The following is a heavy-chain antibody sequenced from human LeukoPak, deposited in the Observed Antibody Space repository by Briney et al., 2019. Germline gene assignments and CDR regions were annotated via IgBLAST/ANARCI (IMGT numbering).Heavy chain of an antibody. CDR3: ASRPYDSSGYYYI. CDR1: GFTFSSYW. D-gene: IGHD3-22*01. V-gene: IGHV3-7*01. J-gene: IGHJ4*02. CDR2: IKQDGSEK. Sequence: GGSLRLSCAASGFTFSSYWMSWVRQAPGKGLEWVANIKQDGSEKYYVDSVKGRFTISRDNAKNSLYLQMNSLRAEDTAVYYCASRPYDSSGYYYIWGQGTLVSVSS.